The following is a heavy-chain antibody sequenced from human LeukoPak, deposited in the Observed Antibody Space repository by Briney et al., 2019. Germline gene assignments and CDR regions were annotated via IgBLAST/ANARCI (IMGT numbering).Heavy chain of an antibody. Sequence: PGGSLRLSCAASGFTFSSYWMSWVRQAPGKGLEWVANIKQDGSEKYYVDSVKGRFTISRDNAKNSLYLQMSSLRAEDTAVYYCARGLGGATHYFDYWGQGTLVTVSS. J-gene: IGHJ4*02. CDR3: ARGLGGATHYFDY. V-gene: IGHV3-7*01. CDR1: GFTFSSYW. D-gene: IGHD1-26*01. CDR2: IKQDGSEK.